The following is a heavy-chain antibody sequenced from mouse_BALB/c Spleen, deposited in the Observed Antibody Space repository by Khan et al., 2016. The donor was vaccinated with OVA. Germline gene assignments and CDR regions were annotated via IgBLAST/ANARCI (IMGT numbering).Heavy chain of an antibody. J-gene: IGHJ3*01. Sequence: EVQLQESGGGLVKPGGSLKLSCAASGFTFSDYYMYWVRQTPEKRLEWVATISDGGSYTYYLDSVKGRFTISRDDAKNNLYLQMNSLKSEATAMYYCARGFYGNPFAYWGQGTLVTVSA. D-gene: IGHD2-1*01. V-gene: IGHV5-4*02. CDR1: GFTFSDYY. CDR2: ISDGGSYT. CDR3: ARGFYGNPFAY.